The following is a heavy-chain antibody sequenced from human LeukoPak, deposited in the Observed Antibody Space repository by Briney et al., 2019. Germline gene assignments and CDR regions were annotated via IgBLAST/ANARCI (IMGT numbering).Heavy chain of an antibody. Sequence: GGSLRLSCAASGFTFSSYWMHWVRQAPGKGLVWLSRINRDGSSTTYADSVKGRFTISRDNSKNTVYLQMNSLRAEDTAVYYCARHGSITMVRGRLRYYYMDVWGKGTTVTISS. CDR2: INRDGSST. J-gene: IGHJ6*03. CDR3: ARHGSITMVRGRLRYYYMDV. CDR1: GFTFSSYW. V-gene: IGHV3-74*01. D-gene: IGHD3-10*01.